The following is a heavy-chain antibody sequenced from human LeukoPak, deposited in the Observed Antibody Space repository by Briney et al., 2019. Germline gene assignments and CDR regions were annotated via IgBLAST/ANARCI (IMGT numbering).Heavy chain of an antibody. CDR3: AKANSGSYSGFDY. Sequence: GRSLRLSCAASGFTFSSYGMHWVRQAPGKGLEWVAVISYDGSNKYYADSAKGRFTISRDNSKNTLYLQMNSLRAEDTAVYYCAKANSGSYSGFDYWGQGTLVTVSS. J-gene: IGHJ4*02. D-gene: IGHD1-26*01. V-gene: IGHV3-30*18. CDR2: ISYDGSNK. CDR1: GFTFSSYG.